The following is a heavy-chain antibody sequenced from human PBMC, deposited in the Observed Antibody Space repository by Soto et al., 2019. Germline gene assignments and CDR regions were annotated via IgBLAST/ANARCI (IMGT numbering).Heavy chain of an antibody. V-gene: IGHV4-39*01. CDR3: ARHYSSGSRNWFDP. Sequence: SETLSLTCTVSGGSINSSSYFWGWVRQPPGKGLEWIGSISYSGSTYYNPSLRSRVTISVDTSKNQFSLKLSSVTAADTAVFYCARHYSSGSRNWFDPWGQGTLVTVSS. D-gene: IGHD6-19*01. CDR2: ISYSGST. J-gene: IGHJ5*02. CDR1: GGSINSSSYF.